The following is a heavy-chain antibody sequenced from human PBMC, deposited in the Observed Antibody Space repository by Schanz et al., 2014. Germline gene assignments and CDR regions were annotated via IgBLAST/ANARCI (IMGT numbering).Heavy chain of an antibody. CDR2: ISYEGNDK. J-gene: IGHJ4*02. D-gene: IGHD1-26*01. CDR3: AKEGSIYWDRSVDY. V-gene: IGHV3-30*04. Sequence: QVQLVESGGGVVQPGRSLRLSCAASGFTFSTCAMHWVRQAPGKGLEWVAVISYEGNDKYYGDSVKGRFTISRDSPKNRLYLQMNSLRPEDTAVYYCAKEGSIYWDRSVDYWGQGTLVTVSS. CDR1: GFTFSTCA.